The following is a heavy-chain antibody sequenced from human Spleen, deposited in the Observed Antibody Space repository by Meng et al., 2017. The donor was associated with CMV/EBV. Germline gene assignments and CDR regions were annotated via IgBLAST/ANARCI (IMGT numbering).Heavy chain of an antibody. CDR1: GFTFSDYY. CDR3: ARDWVDCSSTSGYNYYYQYGMDV. J-gene: IGHJ6*02. CDR2: ISSSGSTI. D-gene: IGHD2-2*01. V-gene: IGHV3-11*04. Sequence: GESLKISCAASGFTFSDYYMSWIRQAPGKGLERVSYISSSGSTIYYADSVKDRFTISRDNAKNSLYLQMNSLRAEDTAVYYCARDWVDCSSTSGYNYYYQYGMDVWGQGTTVTVSS.